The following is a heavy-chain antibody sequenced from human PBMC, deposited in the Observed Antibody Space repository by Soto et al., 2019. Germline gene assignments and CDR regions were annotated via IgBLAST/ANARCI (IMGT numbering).Heavy chain of an antibody. CDR1: GYNFANYW. Sequence: PGESLKISCQGSGYNFANYWIGWVCQMPGKGLEWMGIIFPGDSDTTYNPSFQGRVTFSADKSINTAYLQWSSLKASDTAIYYYXRXGXXRXGDCSDFDYWGXGXXVT. CDR2: IFPGDSDT. CDR3: XRXGXXRXGDCSDFDY. D-gene: IGHD2-21*02. J-gene: IGHJ4*02. V-gene: IGHV5-51*01.